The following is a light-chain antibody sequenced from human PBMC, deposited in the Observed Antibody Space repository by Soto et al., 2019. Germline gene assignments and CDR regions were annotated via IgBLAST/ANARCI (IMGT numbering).Light chain of an antibody. CDR3: QQYDNLPSIS. CDR2: DAS. CDR1: QDISNY. J-gene: IGKJ5*01. Sequence: DIQMTQSPSSLSASVGDRVPITCQASQDISNYLNWYQQKPGKAPKLLICDASNLEKGVASKFSGSGSGTDFTFTISSLQPEDIATYYCQQYDNLPSISFGQGTRLEIK. V-gene: IGKV1-33*01.